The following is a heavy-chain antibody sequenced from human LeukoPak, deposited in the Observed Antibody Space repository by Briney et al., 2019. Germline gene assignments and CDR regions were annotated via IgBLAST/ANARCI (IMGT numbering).Heavy chain of an antibody. CDR2: IYYTGST. Sequence: SETLSLTCTVSGGSISGYYWTWIRQPPGEALEYIGCIYYTGSTNYNPSLNSRVTISVDTSKNQFSLKLSSVTAADTAVYYCSSEHYYFDYWGQGTLVTVSS. CDR3: SSEHYYFDY. V-gene: IGHV4-59*12. J-gene: IGHJ4*02. CDR1: GGSISGYY.